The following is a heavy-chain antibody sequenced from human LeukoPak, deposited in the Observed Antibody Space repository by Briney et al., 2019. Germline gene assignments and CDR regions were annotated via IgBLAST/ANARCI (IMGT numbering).Heavy chain of an antibody. CDR2: ISNDETNK. D-gene: IGHD5/OR15-5a*01. V-gene: IGHV3-30*18. Sequence: GRSLRLSCAASGFTFSRDGIHWVRQAPCEELEWVAVISNDETNKYYTHSVKGRFTISRDNSKNMVYLQMNSLRVEDTAIYYCAKEGQRGSYGVYDDYHWGQGTLVTVSS. CDR3: AKEGQRGSYGVYDDYH. J-gene: IGHJ5*02. CDR1: GFTFSRDG.